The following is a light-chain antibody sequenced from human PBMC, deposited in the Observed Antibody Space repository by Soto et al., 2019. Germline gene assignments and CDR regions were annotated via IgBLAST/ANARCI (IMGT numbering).Light chain of an antibody. CDR2: AAS. CDR1: QGIRDY. Sequence: IQLTQSPSSLSASVGDRVTITCRASQGIRDYLAWYQQKPGKAPKLLIYAASILEIGVPSRFSGSGSGTDFTLTISSLQPEDFGTYYCQQFYKGWTFGQGTRV. J-gene: IGKJ1*01. V-gene: IGKV1-9*01. CDR3: QQFYKGWT.